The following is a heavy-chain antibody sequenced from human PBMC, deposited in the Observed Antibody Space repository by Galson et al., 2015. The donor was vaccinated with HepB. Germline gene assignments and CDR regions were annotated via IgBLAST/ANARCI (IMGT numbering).Heavy chain of an antibody. Sequence: ETLSLTCTVSGGSISSSSYYWGWIRQPPGKGLEWIGSIYYSGSTYYNPSLKSRVTISVDTSKNQFSLKLSSVTAADTAVYYCARLVGRAAAGTGLFDYWGQGTLVTVSS. CDR2: IYYSGST. CDR3: ARLVGRAAAGTGLFDY. J-gene: IGHJ4*02. CDR1: GGSISSSSYY. V-gene: IGHV4-39*01. D-gene: IGHD6-13*01.